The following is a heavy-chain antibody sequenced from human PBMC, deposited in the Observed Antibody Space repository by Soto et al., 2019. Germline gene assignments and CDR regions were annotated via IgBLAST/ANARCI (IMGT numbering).Heavy chain of an antibody. CDR3: ATQEVGGSYVYTFDP. CDR1: GGSISSSNYY. V-gene: IGHV4-39*01. Sequence: QLQLQESGPGLVKPSETLSLTCTVSGGSISSSNYYWGWIRQPPGKGLEWIGSIYYSGSTYYNPSLKRRVPISVDTSKNQCSLKLSSVTAADTAVYYCATQEVGGSYVYTFDPWGQGTLVTVSS. J-gene: IGHJ5*02. D-gene: IGHD1-26*01. CDR2: IYYSGST.